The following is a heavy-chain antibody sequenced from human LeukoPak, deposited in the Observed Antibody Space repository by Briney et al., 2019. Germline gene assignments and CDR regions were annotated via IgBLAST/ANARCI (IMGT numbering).Heavy chain of an antibody. CDR1: GYTFTSYG. CDR2: ISAYNGNT. J-gene: IGHJ4*02. V-gene: IGHV1-18*01. D-gene: IGHD2-2*01. Sequence: ASVKVSCKASGYTFTSYGISCVRQASGQGLEWMGWISAYNGNTNYAQKLQGRVTMTTDTSTSTAYMELRSLRSDDTAVYYCARGKVDIVVVPAADFDYWGQGTLVTVSS. CDR3: ARGKVDIVVVPAADFDY.